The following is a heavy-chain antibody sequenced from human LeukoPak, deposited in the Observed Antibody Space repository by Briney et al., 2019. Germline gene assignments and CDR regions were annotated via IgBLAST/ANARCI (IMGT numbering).Heavy chain of an antibody. CDR3: ARDVEQWLVRVYYFDY. V-gene: IGHV3-7*01. Sequence: PGGSLRLSCAASGFTFSRYWMSWVRQAPGKGLEWVANIKEDGSEKYYVDSVKGRFTISRDNAKNSVYLQMNSLRAEDTAVYYCARDVEQWLVRVYYFDYWGQGTLVTVSS. D-gene: IGHD6-19*01. CDR2: IKEDGSEK. J-gene: IGHJ4*02. CDR1: GFTFSRYW.